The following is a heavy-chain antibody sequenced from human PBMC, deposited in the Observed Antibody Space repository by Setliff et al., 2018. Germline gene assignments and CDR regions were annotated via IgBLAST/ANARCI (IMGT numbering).Heavy chain of an antibody. V-gene: IGHV1-46*01. Sequence: ASVKVSCKASGYTFTSYYIHWVRQAPGQGLEWMGIINPSDGSTTYAQKFQGRVTVTRDTSTSTVFMELSSLRSEDTAIYYCARDLLRSSSWRPDVFDVWGQGTMVTVSS. CDR1: GYTFTSYY. D-gene: IGHD6-13*01. CDR3: ARDLLRSSSWRPDVFDV. J-gene: IGHJ3*01. CDR2: INPSDGST.